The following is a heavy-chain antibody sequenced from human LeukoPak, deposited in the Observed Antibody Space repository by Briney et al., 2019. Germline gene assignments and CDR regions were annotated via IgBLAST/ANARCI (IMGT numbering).Heavy chain of an antibody. CDR1: GFTFSSYA. Sequence: GGSLRLSCATSGFTFSSYAMSWVRQAPGKGLEWVSTISGSGGSTFYADSVKGRFTISRDNSKNTYLQMNSLRAEDTAVYYCARGGSRHPSPEDYWGRGTLVTVSS. CDR2: ISGSGGST. CDR3: ARGGSRHPSPEDY. J-gene: IGHJ4*01. V-gene: IGHV3-23*01. D-gene: IGHD1-1*01.